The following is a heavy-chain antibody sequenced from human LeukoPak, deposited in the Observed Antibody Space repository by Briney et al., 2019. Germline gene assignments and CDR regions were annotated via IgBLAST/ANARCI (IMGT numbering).Heavy chain of an antibody. V-gene: IGHV3-23*01. CDR1: GFTFSSYA. CDR3: AKDRSGSGSYYPDY. D-gene: IGHD3-10*01. CDR2: IISGSGGST. J-gene: IGHJ4*02. Sequence: PGGSLRLSCAASGFTFSSYAMSWVRQTPGKGLEWVSAIISGSGGSTYYADSVKGRFTISRDNSNNTLYLQMNSLRAEDTAVYYCAKDRSGSGSYYPDYWGQGTLVTVSS.